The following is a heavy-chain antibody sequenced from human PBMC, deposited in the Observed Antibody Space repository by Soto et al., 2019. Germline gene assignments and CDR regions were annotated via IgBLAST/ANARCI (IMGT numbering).Heavy chain of an antibody. D-gene: IGHD2-2*02. CDR3: AGVGSGSTSCFTRCFDS. J-gene: IGHJ5*01. Sequence: SETLSLTCAVPGDPITSGGYSWSWIRQPPGRGLEWIGNIFHTGSTSYNPSLKSRVIISVDRSKNQFSLNLNSGTAADTAVYYCAGVGSGSTSCFTRCFDSWGQGTLVTVSS. V-gene: IGHV4-30-2*01. CDR2: IFHTGST. CDR1: GDPITSGGYS.